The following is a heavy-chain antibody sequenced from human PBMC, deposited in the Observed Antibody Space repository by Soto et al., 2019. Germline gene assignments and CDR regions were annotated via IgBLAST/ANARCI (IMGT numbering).Heavy chain of an antibody. D-gene: IGHD1-26*01. V-gene: IGHV4-4*02. J-gene: IGHJ3*02. Sequence: QVQLQESGPGLVKPSGTLSLTCAVSGGSISSNNWWSWVRQPPGKGPEWIGEIYHSGSTNYNPSLKSRVTISVDKSKSQFSLKLSSVTAADTAVYSCARTTYSSGTYAFDIWGQGTMVTVSS. CDR3: ARTTYSSGTYAFDI. CDR1: GGSISSNNW. CDR2: IYHSGST.